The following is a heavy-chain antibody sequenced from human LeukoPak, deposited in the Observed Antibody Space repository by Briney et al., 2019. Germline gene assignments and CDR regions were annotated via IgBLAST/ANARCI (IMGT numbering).Heavy chain of an antibody. CDR1: GGSISSHY. CDR2: IYYSGST. J-gene: IGHJ4*02. D-gene: IGHD2-2*01. V-gene: IGHV4-59*11. Sequence: SSETLSLTCTVSGGSISSHYWSWIRQPPGKGLEWIGYIYYSGSTYYNPSLKSRVTISVDTSKNQFSLKLSSVTAADTAVYYCARERPAAYFDYWGQGTLVTVSS. CDR3: ARERPAAYFDY.